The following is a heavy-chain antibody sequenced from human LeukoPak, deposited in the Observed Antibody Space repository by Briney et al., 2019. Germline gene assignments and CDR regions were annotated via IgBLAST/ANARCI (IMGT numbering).Heavy chain of an antibody. V-gene: IGHV3-74*03. J-gene: IGHJ4*02. CDR3: ARARWSSTGWFLGY. CDR1: GFTFSSYL. CDR2: VNPQGSGT. D-gene: IGHD6-19*01. Sequence: TGGSLRLSCAASGFTFSSYLMHWVRQAPGKGLVWVSRVNPQGSGTTYTDSVKGRFTVSRDNAKDALHLQMDNLRAEDTAVYYCARARWSSTGWFLGYWGQGTLVTVSS.